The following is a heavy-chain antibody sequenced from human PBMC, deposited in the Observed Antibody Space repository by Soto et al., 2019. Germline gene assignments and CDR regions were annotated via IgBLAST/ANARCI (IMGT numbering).Heavy chain of an antibody. V-gene: IGHV3-48*02. CDR2: ISSSSSTI. D-gene: IGHD6-19*01. CDR1: GFTFSSYS. CDR3: ARERAVGIAVALNWFDP. Sequence: EVQLVESGGGLVQPGGSLRLSCAASGFTFSSYSMNWVRQAPGKGLEWVSYISSSSSTIYYADSVKGRFTISRDNAKNSLYLQMNSLRDEDTAVYYCARERAVGIAVALNWFDPWGQGTPVTVSS. J-gene: IGHJ5*02.